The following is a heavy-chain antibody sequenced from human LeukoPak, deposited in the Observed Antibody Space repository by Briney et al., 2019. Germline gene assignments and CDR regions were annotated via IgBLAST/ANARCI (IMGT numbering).Heavy chain of an antibody. Sequence: GGSLRLSCAASGFTFSSYAMHWVRQAPGKGLEWVAVISYDGSNKYYADSVKGRFAISRDNSKNTLYLQMNSLRAEDTAVYYCATSGGSFIWFGELRGFDYWGQGTLVTVSS. V-gene: IGHV3-30*09. CDR1: GFTFSSYA. J-gene: IGHJ4*02. CDR2: ISYDGSNK. CDR3: ATSGGSFIWFGELRGFDY. D-gene: IGHD3-10*01.